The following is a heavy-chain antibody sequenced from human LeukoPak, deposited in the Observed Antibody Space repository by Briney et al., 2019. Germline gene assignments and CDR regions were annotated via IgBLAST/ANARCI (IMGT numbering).Heavy chain of an antibody. CDR1: GGSISYY. Sequence: SETLSLTYTVSGGSISYYWGWIRQPAGKGLEWIGRIFSSGSTNYNPSLKSRVTMSIDRSKNQFSLKLGSVTAADTAVYYCARDMVRGVLAHYFDNWGQGILVTVSS. CDR3: ARDMVRGVLAHYFDN. J-gene: IGHJ4*02. V-gene: IGHV4-4*07. CDR2: IFSSGST. D-gene: IGHD3-10*01.